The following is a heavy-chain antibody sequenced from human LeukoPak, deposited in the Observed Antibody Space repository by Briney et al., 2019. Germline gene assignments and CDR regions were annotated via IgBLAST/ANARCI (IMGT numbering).Heavy chain of an antibody. V-gene: IGHV3-21*01. CDR3: ARVETPGGT. Sequence: PGGSLRLSCAASGFTFSNYAMNWVRQAPGKGLEWVSSISRSGNFIYYGDSVKGRFTISRDNAKNSLYLQMNSLRAEDTAVYYCARVETPGGTWGQGTLVSVSA. CDR1: GFTFSNYA. CDR2: ISRSGNFI. J-gene: IGHJ4*02. D-gene: IGHD1-1*01.